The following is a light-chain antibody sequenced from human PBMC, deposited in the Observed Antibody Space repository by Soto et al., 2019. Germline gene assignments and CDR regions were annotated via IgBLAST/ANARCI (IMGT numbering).Light chain of an antibody. CDR1: QSIDSN. CDR3: QQRSNWPPSIT. CDR2: GAS. V-gene: IGKV3-11*01. J-gene: IGKJ5*01. Sequence: EIVMTQSPATLSVSPGDGATLSCRASQSIDSNLAWYQQKPGQTPRLLIYGASNRATGIPARFSGSGSGTDFTLTVSSLEPEDFAVYYCQQRSNWPPSITFGQGTRLEIK.